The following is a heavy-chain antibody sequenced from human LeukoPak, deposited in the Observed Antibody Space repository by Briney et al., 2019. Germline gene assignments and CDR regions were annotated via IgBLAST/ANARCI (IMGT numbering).Heavy chain of an antibody. CDR1: GGSISSSSYY. CDR3: ARPLYSSGWYYFDY. V-gene: IGHV4-39*01. CDR2: IYHSGST. J-gene: IGHJ4*02. Sequence: PSETLSLTCTVSGGSISSSSYYWGWIRQPPGKGLEWIGSIYHSGSTYYNPSLKSRVTISVDTSKNQFSLKLSSVTAADTAVYYCARPLYSSGWYYFDYWGQGTLVTVSS. D-gene: IGHD6-19*01.